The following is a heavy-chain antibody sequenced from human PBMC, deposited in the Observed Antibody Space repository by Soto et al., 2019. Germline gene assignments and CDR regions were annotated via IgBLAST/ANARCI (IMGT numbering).Heavy chain of an antibody. CDR2: VYVTGTGT. CDR1: GYPFTTYH. V-gene: IGHV1-46*01. CDR3: ARPEGYGSGSYYFDS. Sequence: ASVKVSCKASGYPFTTYHLHWVRQAPGQGLEWMGIVYVTGTGTRSAQKFQGRLTMTRDRSTSTVYMELSSLRSEDTAVYYCARPEGYGSGSYYFDSWGQGTLVTVS. J-gene: IGHJ4*02. D-gene: IGHD3-10*01.